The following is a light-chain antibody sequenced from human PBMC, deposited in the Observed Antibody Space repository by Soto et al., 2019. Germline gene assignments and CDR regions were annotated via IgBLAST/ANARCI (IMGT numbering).Light chain of an antibody. CDR3: NSYSSSTTLYL. CDR1: STDVGGYNY. Sequence: QSVLTQPASVSGSPGQSITISCTGTSTDVGGYNYVSWYQQHPGKAPKLMISDVSNRPSGVSIRFSGSKSGNTASLTISGLQAEDEAHYYCNSYSSSTTLYLFGTGTKLTVL. J-gene: IGLJ1*01. CDR2: DVS. V-gene: IGLV2-14*01.